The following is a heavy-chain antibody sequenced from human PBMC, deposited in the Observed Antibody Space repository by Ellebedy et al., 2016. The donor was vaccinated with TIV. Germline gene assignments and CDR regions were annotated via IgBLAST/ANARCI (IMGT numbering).Heavy chain of an antibody. CDR3: ARVAWPVYSGSYWYDY. CDR2: INAGNGNT. J-gene: IGHJ4*02. CDR1: GYTFTSYA. D-gene: IGHD1-26*01. Sequence: AASVKVSCKASGYTFTSYAMHWVRQAPGQRLEWMGWINAGNGNTKYSQKFQGRVTITRDTSASTAYMELSSLRSEDTAVYYCARVAWPVYSGSYWYDYWGQGTLVTVSS. V-gene: IGHV1-3*01.